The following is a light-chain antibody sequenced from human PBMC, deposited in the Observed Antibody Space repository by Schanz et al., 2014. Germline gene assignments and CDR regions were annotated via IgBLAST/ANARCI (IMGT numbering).Light chain of an antibody. CDR3: QQYDMSPRT. CDR1: QSVSNN. Sequence: EIVMTQSPATLSVSPGGRATLSCRASQSVSNNLAWYQQKPGQTPRLLIYYASSRAAGTPARFIGSGSGTVFTLTISRLEPEDFAVYYCQQYDMSPRTFGQGTKVEIK. V-gene: IGKV3D-15*01. CDR2: YAS. J-gene: IGKJ1*01.